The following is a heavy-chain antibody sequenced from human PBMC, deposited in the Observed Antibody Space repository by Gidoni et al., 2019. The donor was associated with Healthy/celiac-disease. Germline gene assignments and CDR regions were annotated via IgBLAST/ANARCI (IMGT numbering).Heavy chain of an antibody. D-gene: IGHD2-8*02. CDR1: GFSLSTSGVG. V-gene: IGHV2-5*01. CDR2: IYWNDDK. Sequence: QITLKESGPTLVQPTQTLPLTCTFSGFSLSTSGVGVGWIRQPPGKALEWLALIYWNDDKRYSPSLKSRLTITKDTSKNQVVLTMTNMDPVDTATYYCAHRRWGRDSLDYWGQGTLVTVSS. J-gene: IGHJ4*02. CDR3: AHRRWGRDSLDY.